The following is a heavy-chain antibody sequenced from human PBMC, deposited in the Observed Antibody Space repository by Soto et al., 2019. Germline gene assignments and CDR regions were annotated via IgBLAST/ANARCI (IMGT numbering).Heavy chain of an antibody. CDR2: IIPIFGIA. V-gene: IGHV1-69*10. J-gene: IGHJ3*02. CDR3: AREVLLWFGEFAFDI. D-gene: IGHD3-10*01. Sequence: ASVKVSCKASGGTFSSYAISWVRQAPGQGLEWMGGIIPIFGIANYAQKFQGRVTITADKSTSTAYMELSSLRSEDTAVYYCAREVLLWFGEFAFDIWGQGTMVTVSS. CDR1: GGTFSSYA.